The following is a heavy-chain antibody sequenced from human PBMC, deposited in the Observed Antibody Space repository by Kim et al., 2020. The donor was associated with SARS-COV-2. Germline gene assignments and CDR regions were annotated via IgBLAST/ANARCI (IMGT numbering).Heavy chain of an antibody. V-gene: IGHV4-39*01. CDR3: ARISYDSSRYYYPDY. J-gene: IGHJ4*02. Sequence: SETLSLTCTVSGDSISSSSYYWGWIRQPPGKGLEWIGGIYYSGSTYYTPSLKSRVTISVDTSKNQFSLKLSSVTAADTAVYYCARISYDSSRYYYPDYWGQGTLVIVSS. CDR2: IYYSGST. CDR1: GDSISSSSYY. D-gene: IGHD3-22*01.